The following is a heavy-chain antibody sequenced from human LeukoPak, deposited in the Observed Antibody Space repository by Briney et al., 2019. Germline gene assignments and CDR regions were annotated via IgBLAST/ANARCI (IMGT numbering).Heavy chain of an antibody. J-gene: IGHJ4*02. CDR2: IYYSGST. Sequence: PSETLSLTCTVSGGSVSSGSYHWSWIRQPPGKGLEWIGYIYYSGSTNYNPSLKSRVTISVDTSKNQFSLKLSSVTAADTAVYYCARVYSSGWPYYFDYWGQGTLVTVSS. D-gene: IGHD6-19*01. V-gene: IGHV4-61*01. CDR3: ARVYSSGWPYYFDY. CDR1: GGSVSSGSYH.